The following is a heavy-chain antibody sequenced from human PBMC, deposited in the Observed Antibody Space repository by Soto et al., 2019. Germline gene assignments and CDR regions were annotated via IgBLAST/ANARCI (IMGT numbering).Heavy chain of an antibody. CDR3: AQGYCSSTSCSPYYYYGMDV. CDR2: IYYSGST. Sequence: PSETLSLTCTVSGGSISSGGYYWSWIRQHPGKGLEWIGYIYYSGSTYYNPSLKSRVTISVDTSKNQFSLKLSSVTAADTAVYYCAQGYCSSTSCSPYYYYGMDVWGQGTTVNVS. V-gene: IGHV4-31*03. J-gene: IGHJ6*02. D-gene: IGHD2-2*01. CDR1: GGSISSGGYY.